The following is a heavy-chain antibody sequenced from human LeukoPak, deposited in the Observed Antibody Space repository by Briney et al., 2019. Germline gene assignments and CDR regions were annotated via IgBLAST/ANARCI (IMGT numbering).Heavy chain of an antibody. D-gene: IGHD1-26*01. CDR2: INGSGGST. CDR3: AKKYSTGLDP. J-gene: IGHJ5*02. CDR1: EFTFSSYA. V-gene: IGHV3-23*01. Sequence: GGSLRLSCAASEFTFSSYAMSWVRQAPGKGLEWVSDINGSGGSTYYADSVKGRFTISRDNSKNTLYLQMNSLRAEDTAVYYCAKKYSTGLDPWGQGTLVTVSS.